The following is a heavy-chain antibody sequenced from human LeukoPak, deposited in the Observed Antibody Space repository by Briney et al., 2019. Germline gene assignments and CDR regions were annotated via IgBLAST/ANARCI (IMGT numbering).Heavy chain of an antibody. Sequence: PGGSLRLSCAASGFTFSSYWMHWVRQAPGKGLVWVSRIDSDGSSTNYADSVKGRFTISRDNARNTLYLQMNRLRAEDTAVYYCARSIVGACSDCWGQGTLVTVSS. CDR1: GFTFSSYW. J-gene: IGHJ4*02. CDR3: ARSIVGACSDC. D-gene: IGHD1-26*01. V-gene: IGHV3-74*01. CDR2: IDSDGSST.